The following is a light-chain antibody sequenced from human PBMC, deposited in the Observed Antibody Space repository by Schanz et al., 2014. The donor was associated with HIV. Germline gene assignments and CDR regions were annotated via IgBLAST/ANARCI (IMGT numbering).Light chain of an antibody. J-gene: IGLJ3*02. V-gene: IGLV1-40*01. Sequence: QSVLTQPPSVSGAPGQRVTISCTGSSSNIGAGYDVHWYQQLPGTAPKLLIYGNSNRPSGVPDRFSGSKSGTSASLAITGLQAEDEADYYCSSYTSTNTLWVFGGGTKVTVL. CDR1: SSNIGAGYD. CDR3: SSYTSTNTLWV. CDR2: GNS.